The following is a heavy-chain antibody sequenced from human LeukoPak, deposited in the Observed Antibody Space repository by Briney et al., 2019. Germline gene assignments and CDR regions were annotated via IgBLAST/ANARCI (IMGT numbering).Heavy chain of an antibody. J-gene: IGHJ4*02. Sequence: GGSLRLSCAAFGFTVSVNYMSWVRQAPGKGLECVSVIYSGGNTYYADSVKGRFTISRDNSKNTLYLQMNSLRAEDTAVYYCARSGLSRFDYWGQGTLVTVSS. CDR2: IYSGGNT. CDR1: GFTVSVNY. CDR3: ARSGLSRFDY. V-gene: IGHV3-66*01. D-gene: IGHD4/OR15-4a*01.